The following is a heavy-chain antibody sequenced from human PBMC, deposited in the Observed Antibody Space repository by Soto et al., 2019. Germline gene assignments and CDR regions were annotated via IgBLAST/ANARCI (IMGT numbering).Heavy chain of an antibody. CDR2: IKQDGSEK. CDR3: ARARDFWSGYPFDP. V-gene: IGHV3-7*01. CDR1: GFTFSSYW. Sequence: QSGGSLRLSCAASGFTFSSYWMSWVRQAPGKGLEWVANIKQDGSEKYYVDSVKGRFTISRDNAKNSLYLQMNSLRAEDTAVYYCARARDFWSGYPFDPWGQGTLVTVSS. J-gene: IGHJ5*02. D-gene: IGHD3-3*01.